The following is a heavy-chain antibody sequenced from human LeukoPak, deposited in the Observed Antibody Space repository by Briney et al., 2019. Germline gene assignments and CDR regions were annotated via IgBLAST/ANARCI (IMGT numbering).Heavy chain of an antibody. CDR1: GNSISNTYY. D-gene: IGHD1-26*01. CDR2: IYNSGST. Sequence: SETLSLTCAVSGNSISNTYYWGWIRQPPGKELEWIGSIYNSGSTHYNPSLKSRVTISVDTSKNQVSLKLSSVTAADTAVYYCARNSSGNYFDYWGQGTLVTVSS. J-gene: IGHJ4*02. CDR3: ARNSSGNYFDY. V-gene: IGHV4-38-2*01.